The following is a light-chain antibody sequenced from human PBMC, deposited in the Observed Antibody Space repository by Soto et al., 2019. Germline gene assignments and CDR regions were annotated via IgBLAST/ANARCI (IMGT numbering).Light chain of an antibody. J-gene: IGLJ2*01. CDR3: QSYDSSLSGL. CDR2: GNS. Sequence: QPVLTQPPSVSGAPGQRVTISCTGSSSNIGAGYDVHWYQQLPGTAPKLLIYGNSNRPSGVPDRFSGSKFGTSASLAITGLQAEDEADYYCQSYDSSLSGLFGGGTKLTVL. CDR1: SSNIGAGYD. V-gene: IGLV1-40*01.